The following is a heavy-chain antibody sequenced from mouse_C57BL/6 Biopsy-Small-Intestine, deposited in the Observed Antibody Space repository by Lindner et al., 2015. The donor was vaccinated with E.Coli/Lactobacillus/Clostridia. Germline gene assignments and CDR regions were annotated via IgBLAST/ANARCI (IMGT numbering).Heavy chain of an antibody. CDR3: ARWNDGYYGDY. CDR1: GYTSTSYG. D-gene: IGHD2-3*01. Sequence: VQLQESGAELARPGASVKLSCKASGYTSTSYGISWVKQRTGQGLEWIGEIYLGSGNTYYNEKFRDKATLTADKSSSTAYMELRSLTSEDSAVYFCARWNDGYYGDYWGQGTTLTVSS. V-gene: IGHV1-81*01. CDR2: IYLGSGNT. J-gene: IGHJ2*01.